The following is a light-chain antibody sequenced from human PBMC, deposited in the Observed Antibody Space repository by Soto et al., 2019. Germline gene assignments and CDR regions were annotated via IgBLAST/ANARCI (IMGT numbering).Light chain of an antibody. Sequence: IQMTQSPSSLSASLGYRVTITCRASQGIGVYLAWFQQKPGKVPKLLIYAASALQSGVPSRFSGSGSGTDFTLTISSLQPEDFATYYCQKYNSAPLTFVGGTKVEIK. CDR2: AAS. V-gene: IGKV1-27*01. CDR1: QGIGVY. CDR3: QKYNSAPLT. J-gene: IGKJ4*01.